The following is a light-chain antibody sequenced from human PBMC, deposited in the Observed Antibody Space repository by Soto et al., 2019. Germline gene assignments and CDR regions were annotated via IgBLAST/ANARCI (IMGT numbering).Light chain of an antibody. CDR1: QSVSSY. Sequence: EIVLTQSPATLSLSPGERATLSCRASQSVSSYLAWYQQKPGQAPRLLIYDASNRATGIPARFSGSGSGTDFTLNIRSIEPKDFAVSYCQQRSNWPLLTFGGGTKVEIK. V-gene: IGKV3-11*01. J-gene: IGKJ4*01. CDR2: DAS. CDR3: QQRSNWPLLT.